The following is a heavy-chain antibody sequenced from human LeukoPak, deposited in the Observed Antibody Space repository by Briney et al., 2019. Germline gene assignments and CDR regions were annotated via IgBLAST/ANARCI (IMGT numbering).Heavy chain of an antibody. J-gene: IGHJ4*02. CDR1: GFTFDDYA. V-gene: IGHV3-9*01. Sequence: PGGSLRLSCAASGFTFDDYAMTWVRQAPGKGLEWVSGISWNSGSIGYADSVKGRFTISRDNAKNSLYLQMNGLRAEDTALYYCAKSVGPTTVTTMDYWGQGTLVTVSS. CDR2: ISWNSGSI. D-gene: IGHD4-17*01. CDR3: AKSVGPTTVTTMDY.